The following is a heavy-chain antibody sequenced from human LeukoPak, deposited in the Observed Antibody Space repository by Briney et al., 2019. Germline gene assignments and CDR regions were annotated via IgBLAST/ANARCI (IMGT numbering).Heavy chain of an antibody. V-gene: IGHV1-2*02. Sequence: GASVKVSCKASGYTFADYYIHWVRQAPGQGLEWVGWMNPNSGDTNYARSFQGRVTMTRDTSISTAYMELSRLRFGDTAVYYCAKDPFDQMLPENWFDPWGQGTLVTVSS. CDR1: GYTFADYY. D-gene: IGHD2-2*01. J-gene: IGHJ5*02. CDR2: MNPNSGDT. CDR3: AKDPFDQMLPENWFDP.